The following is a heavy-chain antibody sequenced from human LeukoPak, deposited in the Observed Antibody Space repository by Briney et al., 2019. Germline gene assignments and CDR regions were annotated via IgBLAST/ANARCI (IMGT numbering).Heavy chain of an antibody. D-gene: IGHD3-10*01. J-gene: IGHJ4*02. CDR3: ASFYGSGH. Sequence: KASETLSLTCAVYGGSFSGYYWSWIRQPPGKGLEWIGEINHSGSTNYNPSLKSRVTISVDTSKNKFSLKLSSVTAADTAVYYCASFYGSGHWGQGTLVTVSS. CDR2: INHSGST. V-gene: IGHV4-34*01. CDR1: GGSFSGYY.